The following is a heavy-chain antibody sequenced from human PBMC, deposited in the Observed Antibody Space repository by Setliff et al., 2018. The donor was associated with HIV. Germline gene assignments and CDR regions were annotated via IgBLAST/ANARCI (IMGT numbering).Heavy chain of an antibody. J-gene: IGHJ4*02. CDR2: IIPILSIA. CDR3: ARSSYYDVNSPYDY. D-gene: IGHD3-16*01. Sequence: GASVKVSCKASGGPFTSSSIGWVRQAPGQGLEWMGRIIPILSIANYAQNFQGRVTITADKSTNTAYMELNSLRSEDTAVYYCARSSYYDVNSPYDYWGQGTRVTVSS. CDR1: GGPFTSSS. V-gene: IGHV1-69*02.